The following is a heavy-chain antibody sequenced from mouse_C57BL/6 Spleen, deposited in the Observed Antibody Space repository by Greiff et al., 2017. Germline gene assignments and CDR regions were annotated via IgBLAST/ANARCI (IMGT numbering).Heavy chain of an antibody. CDR1: GFSLTSYG. CDR2: IWRGGST. J-gene: IGHJ4*01. V-gene: IGHV2-5*01. D-gene: IGHD2-4*01. Sequence: VKLMESGPGLVQPSQSLSITCTVSGFSLTSYGVHWVRQSPGKGLEWLGVIWRGGSTDYNAAFMSRLSITKDNSKSQVFFKMNSLQADDTAIYYCAKDRDYDDPYYYAMDYWGQGTSVTVSS. CDR3: AKDRDYDDPYYYAMDY.